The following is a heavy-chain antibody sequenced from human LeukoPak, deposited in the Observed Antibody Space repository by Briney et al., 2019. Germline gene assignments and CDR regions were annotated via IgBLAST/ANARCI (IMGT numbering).Heavy chain of an antibody. Sequence: ASVKVSCKASGYTFTGYYIHWVRQAPGQGLEWMGWINPNSGGTNYAQKFQGRVTMTRDTSISTAYMELSRLRSDDTAVYYCARAARYFDWLYYGYWGQGTLVTVSS. CDR1: GYTFTGYY. J-gene: IGHJ4*02. D-gene: IGHD3-9*01. CDR2: INPNSGGT. V-gene: IGHV1-2*02. CDR3: ARAARYFDWLYYGY.